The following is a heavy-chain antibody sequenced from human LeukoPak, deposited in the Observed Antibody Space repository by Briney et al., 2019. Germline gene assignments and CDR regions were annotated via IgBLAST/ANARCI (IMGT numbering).Heavy chain of an antibody. J-gene: IGHJ4*02. V-gene: IGHV4-31*03. CDR2: IYYSGST. Sequence: SQTLSLTCTVSGGSISSGGYYWSWIRQHPGKGLEWIGYIYYSGSTYYNPSLKSRVTISVDTSKNQFSLKLSSVTAADTAVYYCAGKYCGGDCGFDYWGQGTLVTVSS. CDR1: GGSISSGGYY. CDR3: AGKYCGGDCGFDY. D-gene: IGHD2-21*02.